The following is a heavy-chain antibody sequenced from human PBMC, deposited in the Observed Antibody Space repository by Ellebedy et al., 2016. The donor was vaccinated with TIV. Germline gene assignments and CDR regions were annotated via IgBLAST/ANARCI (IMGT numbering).Heavy chain of an antibody. CDR3: ARSHFGGSYGMDV. D-gene: IGHD3-16*01. CDR2: IIPILDIA. CDR1: GYTFTSYY. J-gene: IGHJ6*02. V-gene: IGHV1-69*02. Sequence: AASVKVSCKASGYTFTSYYMHWVRQAPGQGLEWMGRIIPILDIANYAQKFQGRVTITADKSTSTAYMELSSLRSEDTAVYFCARSHFGGSYGMDVWGQGTTVTVSS.